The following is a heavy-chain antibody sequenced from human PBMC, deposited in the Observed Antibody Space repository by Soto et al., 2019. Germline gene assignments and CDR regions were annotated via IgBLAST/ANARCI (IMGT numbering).Heavy chain of an antibody. CDR1: GFTFSDYY. Sequence: GGSLRLSCAASGFTFSDYYMSWIRQAPGKGLEWVSYISSSSSYTNYADSVKGRFTISRDNAKNSLYLQMNSLRAEDTAVYYCARDGGSGIVATIRYYYGMDVWGQGTTVTVSS. D-gene: IGHD5-12*01. J-gene: IGHJ6*02. V-gene: IGHV3-11*06. CDR2: ISSSSSYT. CDR3: ARDGGSGIVATIRYYYGMDV.